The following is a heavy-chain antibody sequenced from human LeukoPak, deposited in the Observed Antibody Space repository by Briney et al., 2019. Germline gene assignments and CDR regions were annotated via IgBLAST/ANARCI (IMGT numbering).Heavy chain of an antibody. CDR2: ISYDGSNK. CDR3: ARAVVGATPVTLYYYYYMDV. D-gene: IGHD1-26*01. CDR1: GFTFSSYA. J-gene: IGHJ6*03. V-gene: IGHV3-30*01. Sequence: GGSLRLSCAASGFTFSSYAMHWVRQAPGKGLEWVAVISYDGSNKYYADSVKGRFTISRDNSKNTLYLQMNSLRAEDTAVYYCARAVVGATPVTLYYYYYMDVWGKGTTVTVSS.